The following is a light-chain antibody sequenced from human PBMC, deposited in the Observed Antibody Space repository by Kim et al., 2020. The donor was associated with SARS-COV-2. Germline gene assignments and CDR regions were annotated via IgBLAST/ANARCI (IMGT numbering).Light chain of an antibody. J-gene: IGKJ4*01. Sequence: DIQLTQSPSSLSASVGDRVTITCRASQTVGNYLNWYRQKAGKAPHILIYSASNQQSGVPSRFSGSGSGTDFNLTISSVQLEDFATYYCQQTSGVPHTFGGGTKVDIK. V-gene: IGKV1-39*01. CDR1: QTVGNY. CDR3: QQTSGVPHT. CDR2: SAS.